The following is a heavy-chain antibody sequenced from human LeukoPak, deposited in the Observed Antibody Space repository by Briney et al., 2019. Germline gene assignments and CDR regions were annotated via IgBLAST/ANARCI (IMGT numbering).Heavy chain of an antibody. D-gene: IGHD1-7*01. CDR1: GYTFTIYP. Sequence: ASVKVSCKASGYTFTIYPINWVRQAPGQGLEWMGWINTNTGNPTYAQGFTGRFVFSLDTSVSTAYLHISSLKTEDTAVYYCARDYTVALGTTTYFQHWGQGTLVTVSS. CDR3: ARDYTVALGTTTYFQH. J-gene: IGHJ1*01. V-gene: IGHV7-4-1*02. CDR2: INTNTGNP.